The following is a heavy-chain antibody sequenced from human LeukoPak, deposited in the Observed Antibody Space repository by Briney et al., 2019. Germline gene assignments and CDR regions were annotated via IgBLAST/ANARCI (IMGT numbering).Heavy chain of an antibody. V-gene: IGHV3-23*01. Sequence: PGGSLRLSCAASGFTFSSYAISWVRQAPGKGLEWVSAISGSGGSTYYADSVKGRFTISRDNSKNTLYLQINSLRAEDTAVYYCAKGYSGSWFYFDYWGQGTLVTVSS. CDR2: ISGSGGST. J-gene: IGHJ4*02. CDR1: GFTFSSYA. D-gene: IGHD6-13*01. CDR3: AKGYSGSWFYFDY.